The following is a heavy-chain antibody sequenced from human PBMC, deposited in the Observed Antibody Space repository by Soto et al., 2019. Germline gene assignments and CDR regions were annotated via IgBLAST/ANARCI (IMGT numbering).Heavy chain of an antibody. CDR1: GGSISSYY. CDR2: VHHSWGS. D-gene: IGHD3-10*01. J-gene: IGHJ6*02. Sequence: QVQLQESGPGLVKPSETLSLSCTVSGGSISSYYWSWFRQSPGKRMEWIGYVHHSWGSSYNPSLQSRVAISLDTSKRKFSLKVTSVTATDTAVYYCARQGFGPLHGLVDGWGQGTTVTVSS. V-gene: IGHV4-59*08. CDR3: ARQGFGPLHGLVDG.